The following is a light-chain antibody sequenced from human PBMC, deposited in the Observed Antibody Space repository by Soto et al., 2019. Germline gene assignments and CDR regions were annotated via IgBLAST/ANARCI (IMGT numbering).Light chain of an antibody. CDR1: QTINNN. CDR3: QQYHSSLWT. J-gene: IGKJ1*01. Sequence: VMTQAPATLSVSPGERATLSCRASQTINNNVAWYQLRDGQVPRLVIYGASSRATGIPDRFSGSGSGTDFTLTISRLEPEDFAVYYCQQYHSSLWTFGQGTKVDIK. CDR2: GAS. V-gene: IGKV3-20*01.